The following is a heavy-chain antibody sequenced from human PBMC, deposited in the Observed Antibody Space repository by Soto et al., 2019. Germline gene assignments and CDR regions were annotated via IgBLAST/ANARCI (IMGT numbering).Heavy chain of an antibody. D-gene: IGHD2-15*01. Sequence: QVQLVQSGAEVKKPGASVKVSCKASGYTFTGYYMHWVRQAPGQGLEWMGWINPNSGGTHYAQKFQGWVTMTRDTSISTAYVELSRLRSDDTAVYYCARGGDLYCSGGSCYSWFDPWGQGTLVTVSS. CDR1: GYTFTGYY. CDR2: INPNSGGT. CDR3: ARGGDLYCSGGSCYSWFDP. V-gene: IGHV1-2*04. J-gene: IGHJ5*02.